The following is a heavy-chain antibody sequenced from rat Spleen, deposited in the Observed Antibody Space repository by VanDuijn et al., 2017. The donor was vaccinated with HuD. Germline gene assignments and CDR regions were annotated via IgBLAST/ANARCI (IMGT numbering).Heavy chain of an antibody. Sequence: EVQLVESGGGLVQPGRSLKLSCAASGFTFSNYYMAWVRQAPTKGLEWVAYISTGGGSTYYRDSVKGRFTISRDNAKSTLYLQMDSLRSEDTATYYCTTDRGYGYTYHYFDYWGQGVMVTVSS. CDR1: GFTFSNYY. D-gene: IGHD1-9*01. CDR2: ISTGGGST. J-gene: IGHJ2*01. V-gene: IGHV5-27*01. CDR3: TTDRGYGYTYHYFDY.